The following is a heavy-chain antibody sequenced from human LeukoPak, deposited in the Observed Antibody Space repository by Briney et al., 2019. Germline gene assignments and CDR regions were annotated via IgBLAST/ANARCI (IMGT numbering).Heavy chain of an antibody. CDR3: AKAIVVVPADVDY. V-gene: IGHV3-23*01. CDR1: GFTFGTYW. CDR2: ISGSGGST. Sequence: GGSLRLSCAVSGFTFGTYWMTWVRQAPGKGLEWVSAISGSGGSTYYADSVKGRFTISRDNSKNTLYLQMNSLRAEDTAVYYCAKAIVVVPADVDYWGQGTLVTVSS. D-gene: IGHD2-2*01. J-gene: IGHJ4*02.